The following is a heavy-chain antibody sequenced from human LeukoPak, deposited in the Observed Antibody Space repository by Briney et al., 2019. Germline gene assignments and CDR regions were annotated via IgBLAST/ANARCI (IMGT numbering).Heavy chain of an antibody. Sequence: PSETLSLTCTVSGGSISSSSYYWGWIRQPPGKGLEWIGSIYYSGSTYYNPSLKSRVTISVDTSKNQFSLKLSSVTAADTAVYYCARCRDGYNYNFDYWGQGTLVTVSA. CDR1: GGSISSSSYY. D-gene: IGHD5-24*01. CDR2: IYYSGST. J-gene: IGHJ4*02. CDR3: ARCRDGYNYNFDY. V-gene: IGHV4-39*07.